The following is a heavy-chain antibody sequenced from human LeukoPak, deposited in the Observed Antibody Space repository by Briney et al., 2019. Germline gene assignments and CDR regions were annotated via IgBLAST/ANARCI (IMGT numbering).Heavy chain of an antibody. CDR2: IKQDGSKQ. CDR3: TRGGGWFPDY. D-gene: IGHD6-19*01. Sequence: GGSRRLSCVASGFALSSYSMSWVRQAPGKGLEWVANIKQDGSKQYYVDSVKGRFTISRDNAKNSLYLQMNSLRAEDTAVYYCTRGGGWFPDYWGQGTLVTVSS. J-gene: IGHJ4*02. CDR1: GFALSSYS. V-gene: IGHV3-7*04.